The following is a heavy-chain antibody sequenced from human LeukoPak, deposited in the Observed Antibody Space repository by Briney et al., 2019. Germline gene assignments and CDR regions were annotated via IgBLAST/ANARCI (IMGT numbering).Heavy chain of an antibody. D-gene: IGHD6-13*01. J-gene: IGHJ4*02. Sequence: PSETLSLTCTVSGGSISSYYWSWIRQPPGKGLEWIGYIYYSGTTNYNPSLKRRVTILVDTSKNQFFLNLSSVTAADTAVYYCARRGIAAAGYDYWGQGTLVTVSS. CDR1: GGSISSYY. CDR2: IYYSGTT. CDR3: ARRGIAAAGYDY. V-gene: IGHV4-59*08.